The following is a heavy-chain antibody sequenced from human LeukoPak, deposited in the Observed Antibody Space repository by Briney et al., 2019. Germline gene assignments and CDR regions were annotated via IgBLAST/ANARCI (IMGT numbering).Heavy chain of an antibody. CDR3: TRIFRSASWFFDL. CDR1: GVILSPYW. Sequence: GGSLRLSCGTSGVILSPYWMSWVRQAPGKGLEWAANIKQDGSEKNYVDSVKGRFTISRDNANNLVFLQMNNLRVEDTALYFCTRIFRSASWFFDLWGRGTLVTVSS. J-gene: IGHJ2*01. V-gene: IGHV3-7*01. D-gene: IGHD4/OR15-4a*01. CDR2: IKQDGSEK.